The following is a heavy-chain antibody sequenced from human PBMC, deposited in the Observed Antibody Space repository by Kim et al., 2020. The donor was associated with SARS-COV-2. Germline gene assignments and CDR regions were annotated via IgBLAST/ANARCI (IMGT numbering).Heavy chain of an antibody. V-gene: IGHV3-7*01. J-gene: IGHJ1*01. CDR3: GSSISDGESTRIGVYFLQ. CDR2: FRHDGIGR. D-gene: IGHD3-10*01. CDR1: GFSLRNYW. Sequence: GGSLRLSCAASGFSLRNYWMSWVRHAPGKRLQWVSSFRHDGIGRFYVDSVRGRFTVSRDTARNSLFLHMSSLRGDDSGVCYCGSSISDGESTRIGVYFLQGGQGTLVAVAS.